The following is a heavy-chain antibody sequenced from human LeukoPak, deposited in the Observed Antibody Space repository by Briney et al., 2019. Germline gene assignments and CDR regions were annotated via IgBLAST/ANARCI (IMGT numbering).Heavy chain of an antibody. CDR1: GGSFSGYY. D-gene: IGHD3-10*01. V-gene: IGHV4-34*01. CDR3: ARVHPARLLWFGELFDY. CDR2: IYHSGST. Sequence: KPSETLSLTCAVYGGSFSGYYWSWIRQPPGKGLEWIGSIYHSGSTYYNPSLKSRVTISVDMSKNQFSLKLSSVTAADTAVYYCARVHPARLLWFGELFDYWGQGTLVTVSS. J-gene: IGHJ4*02.